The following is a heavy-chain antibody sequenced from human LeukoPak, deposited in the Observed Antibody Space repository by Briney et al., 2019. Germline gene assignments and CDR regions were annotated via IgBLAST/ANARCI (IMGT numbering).Heavy chain of an antibody. CDR3: AKDKGYSSGWYLLDP. J-gene: IGHJ5*02. D-gene: IGHD6-19*01. CDR1: GLIFNIYA. CDR2: ISYDGSKK. Sequence: PGGSLRLSCTASGLIFNIYAMHWVRQAPGKGLEWVAVISYDGSKKFYADSVKGRFTISRDNSKNTLYLQMNNLRAEDTAVYYCAKDKGYSSGWYLLDPWGQGTLVTVSS. V-gene: IGHV3-30-3*01.